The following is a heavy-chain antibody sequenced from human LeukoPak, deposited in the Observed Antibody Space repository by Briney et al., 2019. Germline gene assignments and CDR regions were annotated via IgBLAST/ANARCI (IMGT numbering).Heavy chain of an antibody. V-gene: IGHV3-30-3*01. D-gene: IGHD2-15*01. J-gene: IGHJ4*02. CDR1: GFTFSGYA. CDR3: ARDRRYCSGGSCRRSNYFDY. CDR2: ISYDGSNK. Sequence: GGSLRLSCAASGFTFSGYAMHWVRQAPGKGLEWVAVISYDGSNKYYADSVKGRFTISRDNSKNTLYLQMNSLRAEDTAVYYCARDRRYCSGGSCRRSNYFDYWGQGTLVTVSS.